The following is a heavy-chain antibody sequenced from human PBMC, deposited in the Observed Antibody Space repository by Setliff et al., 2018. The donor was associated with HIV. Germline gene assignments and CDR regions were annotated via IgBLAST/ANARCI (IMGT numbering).Heavy chain of an antibody. CDR3: ARDRIPSKWLLESDY. J-gene: IGHJ4*02. CDR1: GYTFTNFG. Sequence: ASVKVSCKASGYTFTNFGITWVRQAPGQGLEWRGWISPYNGNTNYAPELHGRVTMTTDTSTSTASLELRSLRSGDTAVYYCARDRIPSKWLLESDYWGQGTLVTVSS. CDR2: ISPYNGNT. V-gene: IGHV1-18*01. D-gene: IGHD3-22*01.